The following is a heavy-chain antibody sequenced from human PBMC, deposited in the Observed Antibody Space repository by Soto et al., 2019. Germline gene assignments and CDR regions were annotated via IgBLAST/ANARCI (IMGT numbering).Heavy chain of an antibody. CDR3: ASGWFGEFVYQFDY. J-gene: IGHJ4*02. CDR2: ISAYNGNT. CDR1: GYTFTSYG. Sequence: QVQLVQSGAEVKKPGASVKVSCKPSGYTFTSYGITWVRQAPGQGLEWMGWISAYNGNTSYAQKFQGRVTMTTDTSTSTGYMELRSLGSDDTAVYYCASGWFGEFVYQFDYWGQGTLVTVSS. D-gene: IGHD3-10*01. V-gene: IGHV1-18*01.